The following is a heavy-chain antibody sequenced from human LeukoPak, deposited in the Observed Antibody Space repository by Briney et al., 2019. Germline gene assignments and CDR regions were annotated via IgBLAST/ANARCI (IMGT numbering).Heavy chain of an antibody. J-gene: IGHJ5*02. CDR2: ISGSGGST. CDR1: GFTFSSYA. CDR3: AKAYDFWSGYYTDWFDP. Sequence: HTGGSLRLSCAASGFTFSSYAMSWVRQAPGKGLEWVSAISGSGGSTYYADSVKGRFTISRDNSKNTLYLQMNSLRAEDTAVYYCAKAYDFWSGYYTDWFDPWGQGTLVTVSS. V-gene: IGHV3-23*01. D-gene: IGHD3-3*01.